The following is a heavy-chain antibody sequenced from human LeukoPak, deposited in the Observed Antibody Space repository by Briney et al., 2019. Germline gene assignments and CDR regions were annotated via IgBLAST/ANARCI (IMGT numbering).Heavy chain of an antibody. CDR1: GYTFSDYD. D-gene: IGHD2-21*01. Sequence: ASVKVSCKASGYTFSDYDVNWVRQAPGQGLEWMRWMNPTSGDTGYAQKFQGRVTMTRSISKNTAYMELSRLRSEDTAVYFCARVVMKAFYYYYMDVWGKGTTIIISS. V-gene: IGHV1-8*01. CDR3: ARVVMKAFYYYYMDV. CDR2: MNPTSGDT. J-gene: IGHJ6*03.